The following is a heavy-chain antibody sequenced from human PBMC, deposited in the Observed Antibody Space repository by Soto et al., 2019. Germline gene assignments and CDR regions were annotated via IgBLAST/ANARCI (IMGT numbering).Heavy chain of an antibody. Sequence: PGGSLRLSCRASGSAFSTYSMNWVRQAPGQGLEGIAYVSLDSDSIQYADSVKGRFTISRDDAENSLYLQMDSLRDEDTATYYCARLYYDYVWGQGTTVTVSS. D-gene: IGHD3-3*01. V-gene: IGHV3-48*02. CDR3: ARLYYDYV. J-gene: IGHJ6*02. CDR1: GSAFSTYS. CDR2: VSLDSDSI.